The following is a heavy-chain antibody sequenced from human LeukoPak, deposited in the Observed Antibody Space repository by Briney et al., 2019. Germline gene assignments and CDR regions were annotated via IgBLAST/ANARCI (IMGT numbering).Heavy chain of an antibody. J-gene: IGHJ4*02. CDR3: AKDQEAITMVRGELDY. CDR1: GFTFSSYS. V-gene: IGHV3-21*04. CDR2: ISSSSSYI. D-gene: IGHD3-10*01. Sequence: GGSLRLSCAASGFTFSSYSMNWVRQAPGKGLEWVSSISSSSSYIYYADSVKGRFTISRDNAKNSLYLQMNSLRAEDTALYYCAKDQEAITMVRGELDYWGQGTLVTVSS.